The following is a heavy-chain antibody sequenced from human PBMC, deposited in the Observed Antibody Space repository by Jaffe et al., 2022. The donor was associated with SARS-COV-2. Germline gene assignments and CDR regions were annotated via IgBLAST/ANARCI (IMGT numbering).Heavy chain of an antibody. D-gene: IGHD3-10*01. Sequence: EGQLVETGGGLIQPGGSLRLSCAASGFVVGNNYMTWVRQAPGKGLEWVSVIKTGGRTYYAESVKGRFTISRDNSKNTLYLQMNSLRGDDTAVYHCARDRGADAFDMWGQGTMVIV. V-gene: IGHV3-53*02. CDR3: ARDRGADAFDM. CDR1: GFVVGNNY. J-gene: IGHJ3*02. CDR2: IKTGGRT.